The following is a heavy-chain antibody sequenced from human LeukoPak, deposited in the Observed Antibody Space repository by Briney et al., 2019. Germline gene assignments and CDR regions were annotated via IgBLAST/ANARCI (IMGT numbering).Heavy chain of an antibody. CDR1: GASITSSTYY. D-gene: IGHD1/OR15-1a*01. J-gene: IGHJ4*02. Sequence: SETLSLTCTVSGASITSSTYYWGWIRQPPGKGLEWIGTLSHSGSAYYNPSLRSRITMSVDTSENQLSLKLNSVTAADTAIYYCARYQTGTMFAVWGQGTLVTISS. V-gene: IGHV4-39*07. CDR3: ARYQTGTMFAV. CDR2: LSHSGSA.